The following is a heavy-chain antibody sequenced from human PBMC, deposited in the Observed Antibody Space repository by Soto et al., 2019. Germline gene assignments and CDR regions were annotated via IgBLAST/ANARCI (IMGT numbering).Heavy chain of an antibody. Sequence: TLSLTCTVSGGSISDISYCWGWIRQPPGKGLQWIGCMFYSGATYYNPSLKNRVTLSVDTSNNEFSLKLVSVTAPDTAVYYCARDKSGSDWLDPWGQGTLVTVSS. CDR2: MFYSGAT. J-gene: IGHJ5*02. V-gene: IGHV4-39*01. CDR1: GGSISDISYC. CDR3: ARDKSGSDWLDP. D-gene: IGHD2-15*01.